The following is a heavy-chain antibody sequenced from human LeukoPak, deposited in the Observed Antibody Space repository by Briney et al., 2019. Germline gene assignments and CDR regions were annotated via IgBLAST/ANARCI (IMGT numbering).Heavy chain of an antibody. Sequence: SQTLSLTCAISGDSVSSNSAAWNWIRQSPSRGLEWLGRTYYRSKWYNDYAVSVKSRITINPDTSKNQFSLQLNSVTPEDTAVYYCAGDRPIVVVVAANHYYYYYGMDVWGKGTTVTVSS. CDR2: TYYRSKWYN. CDR1: GDSVSSNSAA. J-gene: IGHJ6*04. D-gene: IGHD2-15*01. CDR3: AGDRPIVVVVAANHYYYYYGMDV. V-gene: IGHV6-1*01.